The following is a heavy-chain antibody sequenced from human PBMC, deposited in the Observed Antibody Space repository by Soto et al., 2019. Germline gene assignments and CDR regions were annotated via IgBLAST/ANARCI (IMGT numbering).Heavy chain of an antibody. J-gene: IGHJ5*02. CDR3: ARVIPGAEAWFDP. D-gene: IGHD2-2*01. CDR1: GNTFTNFG. V-gene: IGHV1-18*01. Sequence: ASVKVSCKASGNTFTNFGVTWVRQAPGQGLEWMGWISAYTDDPNYAQKFQGRVTMTIDTSTSTAYLDLRSLTSDDTAVYYCARVIPGAEAWFDPWGQGTLVTVSS. CDR2: ISAYTDDP.